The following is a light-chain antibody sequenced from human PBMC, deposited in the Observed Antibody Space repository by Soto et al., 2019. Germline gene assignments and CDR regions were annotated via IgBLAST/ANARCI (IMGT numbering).Light chain of an antibody. J-gene: IGKJ1*01. CDR1: QGISNY. V-gene: IGKV1-27*01. CDR2: AAS. Sequence: DIQMTQSPSSLSASVGDRVTITCRASQGISNYLAWYQQKPGKVPKLLIYAASTLQSGVPSRFSGSGSGTDFNLTISSLQPEDVETYYCKKYNSDPRTFGQGTKVEIK. CDR3: KKYNSDPRT.